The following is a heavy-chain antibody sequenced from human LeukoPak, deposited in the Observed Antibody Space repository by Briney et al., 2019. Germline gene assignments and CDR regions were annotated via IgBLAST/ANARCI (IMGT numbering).Heavy chain of an antibody. CDR1: SGSISSYY. J-gene: IGHJ5*02. V-gene: IGHV4-59*08. D-gene: IGHD1-26*01. Sequence: SETLSLTCTVSSGSISSYYWSWIRQPPGKGLEWIGYIYYTGSTNYNPSLKSRVTISVDTSKNQFSLNLSSVTAADTAVYYCARHGPYLGRLGWFDPWGQGTLVTVSS. CDR3: ARHGPYLGRLGWFDP. CDR2: IYYTGST.